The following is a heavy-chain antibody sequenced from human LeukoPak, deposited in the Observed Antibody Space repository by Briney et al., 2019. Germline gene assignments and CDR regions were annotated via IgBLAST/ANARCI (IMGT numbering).Heavy chain of an antibody. CDR1: GGSFSGYY. Sequence: WETLSLTCAVYGGSFSGYYWSWIRLPPGKGLEWIGEINHSGSTNYNASLKSRVTISVDTSKNLFSLKLSSVTAADTSVYYCARGFGDYGANGGEEYDYWGQGTLVTVSS. D-gene: IGHD4-17*01. J-gene: IGHJ4*02. CDR3: ARGFGDYGANGGEEYDY. CDR2: INHSGST. V-gene: IGHV4-34*01.